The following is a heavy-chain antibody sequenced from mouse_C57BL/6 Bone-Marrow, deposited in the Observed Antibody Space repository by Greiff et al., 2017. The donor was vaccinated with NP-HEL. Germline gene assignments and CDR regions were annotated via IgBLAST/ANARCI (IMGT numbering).Heavy chain of an antibody. V-gene: IGHV3-6*01. J-gene: IGHJ2*01. CDR1: GYSITSGYY. Sequence: EVKLVESGPGLVKPSQSLSLTCSVTGYSITSGYYWNWIRRLPGNKLEWVGSISYDGSNNYSPSLKNRIPITRDTSKNQFFLKLNSVTAEDTATYYCARAYGNYLDYWGQGTTLTVSS. CDR2: ISYDGSN. CDR3: ARAYGNYLDY. D-gene: IGHD2-10*02.